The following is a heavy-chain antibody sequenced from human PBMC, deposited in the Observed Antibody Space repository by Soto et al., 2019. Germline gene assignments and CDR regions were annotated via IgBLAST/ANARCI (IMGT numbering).Heavy chain of an antibody. CDR3: AKFYYGDYSYYYYGMDV. CDR2: ISGSGDST. CDR1: GFTFSSYA. V-gene: IGHV3-23*01. D-gene: IGHD4-17*01. Sequence: EVQVLESGGGLVQPGGSLRLSCAASGFTFSSYAMSWVRQAPGKGLEWVSAISGSGDSTRYADSVQGRFTISRDTSKHTLYLQMNSLRVEDTAVYYCAKFYYGDYSYYYYGMDVWGQGTTVIVSS. J-gene: IGHJ6*02.